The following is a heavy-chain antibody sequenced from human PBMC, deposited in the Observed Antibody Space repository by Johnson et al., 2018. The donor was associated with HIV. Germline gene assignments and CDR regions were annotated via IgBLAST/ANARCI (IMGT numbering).Heavy chain of an antibody. V-gene: IGHV3-20*04. CDR1: GFTFDDYA. CDR3: AREGEYCTGGSCYNAFDI. CDR2: INWNGGRK. D-gene: IGHD2-15*01. Sequence: EVQLVESGGGVVRPGGSLRLSCAASGFTFDDYAMSWVRQAPGTGLEWVSDINWNGGRKGYADSLMGRFTISRDNAKKSLYLQINSLRAEDTALYYCAREGEYCTGGSCYNAFDIWGQGTMVIVSS. J-gene: IGHJ3*02.